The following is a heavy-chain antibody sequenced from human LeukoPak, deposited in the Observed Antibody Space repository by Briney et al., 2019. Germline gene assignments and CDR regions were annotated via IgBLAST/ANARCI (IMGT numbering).Heavy chain of an antibody. D-gene: IGHD6-19*01. J-gene: IGHJ4*02. V-gene: IGHV4-4*07. CDR3: ASRIAVAGALVY. CDR1: GGSISSYY. CDR2: IYTSGST. Sequence: SETLSLTCTVSGGSISSYYWSWIRQPAGKGLEWIGRIYTSGSTNYNPSLKSRVTMSVDTSKNQFSLKMISVTAADTGMYYCASRIAVAGALVYWGRGTLVTVSS.